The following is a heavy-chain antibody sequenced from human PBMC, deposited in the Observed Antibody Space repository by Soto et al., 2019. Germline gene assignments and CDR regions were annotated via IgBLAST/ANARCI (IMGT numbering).Heavy chain of an antibody. CDR1: GGSFSSGGYF. CDR2: IYSSGST. CDR3: ARGVGLTTFGAVTSGPFVAF. J-gene: IGHJ4*02. V-gene: IGHV4-31*03. Sequence: QVQLQESGPGLVKPSQNLSLTCTVDGGSFSSGGYFWTWIRQRPGKGLEWIGYIYSSGSTFYNPSLKRRVIIPVDTSKSCSLKLSSVTAADTAVEYCARGVGLTTFGAVTSGPFVAFWGQGTLVTVSS. D-gene: IGHD3-3*01.